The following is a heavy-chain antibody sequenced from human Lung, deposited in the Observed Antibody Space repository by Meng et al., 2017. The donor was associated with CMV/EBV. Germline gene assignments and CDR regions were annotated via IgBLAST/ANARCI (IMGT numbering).Heavy chain of an antibody. V-gene: IGHV1-18*01. D-gene: IGHD2-2*01. CDR1: GYTFTSYD. J-gene: IGHJ6*02. Sequence: GGSLRLXCKASGYTFTSYDITWVRQAPGKGLEWMGWISTYNDNTNYAQKLQGRVTVTTDTSTSTAYMELRSLTSDDTAVYYCARYCSRTTCSNYYNAMDVXGQGXTVTVSS. CDR3: ARYCSRTTCSNYYNAMDV. CDR2: ISTYNDNT.